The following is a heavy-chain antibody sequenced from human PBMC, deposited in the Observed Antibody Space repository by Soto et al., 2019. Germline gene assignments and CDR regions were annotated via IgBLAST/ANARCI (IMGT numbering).Heavy chain of an antibody. CDR3: AGTTSHQWYYMDV. CDR1: GDSVSSNSAA. V-gene: IGHV6-1*01. Sequence: SQTLSLPFAISGDSVSSNSAAWNWIRLSPSRGLEWLARTYYRSRWYNDYAVSVRSRITVNPDTSKNQFSLQLTSVTPEDTAVYYCAGTTSHQWYYMDVWGKGTTVTVSS. J-gene: IGHJ6*03. CDR2: TYYRSRWYN. D-gene: IGHD1-7*01.